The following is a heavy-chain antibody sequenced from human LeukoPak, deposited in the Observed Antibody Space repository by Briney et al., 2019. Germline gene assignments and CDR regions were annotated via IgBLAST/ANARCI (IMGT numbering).Heavy chain of an antibody. Sequence: SETLSLTCTVSGGSISSYYWSWIRQPPGKGLEWIGYIYYSGSTNYNPSLKSRVTISVDTSKNQFSLKLSSVTAADTTVYYCARDRGGYSYGVNWFDPWGQGTLVTVSS. J-gene: IGHJ5*02. D-gene: IGHD5-18*01. CDR1: GGSISSYY. CDR2: IYYSGST. V-gene: IGHV4-59*01. CDR3: ARDRGGYSYGVNWFDP.